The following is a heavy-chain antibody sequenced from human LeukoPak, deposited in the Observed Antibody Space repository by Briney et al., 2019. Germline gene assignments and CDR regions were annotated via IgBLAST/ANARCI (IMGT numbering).Heavy chain of an antibody. CDR3: TRNMGLDS. V-gene: IGHV3-23*01. Sequence: GGSMRLSCVGIGFIFKSQDMNWVRQAPGKGLEWVSGISGSGTTAWYADAVKGRFTISRDNSKNTLSLQMNSLRAEDTAVYYCTRNMGLDSWGQGTLVTVST. CDR2: ISGSGTTA. J-gene: IGHJ4*02. D-gene: IGHD2/OR15-2a*01. CDR1: GFIFKSQD.